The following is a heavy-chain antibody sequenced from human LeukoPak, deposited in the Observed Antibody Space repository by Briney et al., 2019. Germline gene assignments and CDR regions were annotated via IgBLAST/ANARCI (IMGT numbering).Heavy chain of an antibody. D-gene: IGHD3-16*02. Sequence: GGSLRLSCAASGFTFDDYAMHWVRQAPGKGLEWVSGINWNSGNIDYADSVKGRFTISRDNAKNSLYLQMTSLTTEDTALYYCAKDTFWGGYRGYFDYWGQGTLVTVSS. CDR3: AKDTFWGGYRGYFDY. CDR1: GFTFDDYA. CDR2: INWNSGNI. J-gene: IGHJ4*02. V-gene: IGHV3-9*01.